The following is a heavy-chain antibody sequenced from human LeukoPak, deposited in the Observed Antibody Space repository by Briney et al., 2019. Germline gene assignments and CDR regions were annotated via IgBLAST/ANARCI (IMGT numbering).Heavy chain of an antibody. CDR2: FDPEDGET. V-gene: IGHV1-24*01. CDR3: ATSRSKLVDFWFDP. J-gene: IGHJ5*02. D-gene: IGHD6-13*01. CDR1: GYTLTELS. Sequence: ASVKVSHQASGYTLTELSMHWVRQAPGKGLEWMGGFDPEDGETIYAQKFQGRVTMTEDTSTDTAYMELSSLRSEDTAVYYCATSRSKLVDFWFDPWGQGTLVTVSS.